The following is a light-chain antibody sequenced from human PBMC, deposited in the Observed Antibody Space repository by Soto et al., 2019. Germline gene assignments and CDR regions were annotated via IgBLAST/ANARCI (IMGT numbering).Light chain of an antibody. CDR2: GAS. V-gene: IGKV3-20*01. J-gene: IGKJ2*01. Sequence: VLTQSPGTLSLSPGERATLSCRASQSVSRYLVWYQQKPGQAPRLLIYGASSRASGIPDRFSGSGSGTDFTLTINRLRPEDSAVYYCQQFDTSPYTFGQWTKLEIK. CDR3: QQFDTSPYT. CDR1: QSVSRY.